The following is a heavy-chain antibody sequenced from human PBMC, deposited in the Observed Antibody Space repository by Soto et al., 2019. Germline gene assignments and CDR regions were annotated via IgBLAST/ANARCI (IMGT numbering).Heavy chain of an antibody. CDR1: GYTFTGYY. CDR3: ASAVDTAMVRKFYGMDV. D-gene: IGHD5-18*01. V-gene: IGHV1-2*04. Sequence: ASVKVSCKASGYTFTGYYMHWVRQAPGQGLEWMGWINPNSGGTNYAQKFQGWVTMTRDTSISTAYMELSRLRSDDTAVYYCASAVDTAMVRKFYGMDVWGQGTTVTVSS. J-gene: IGHJ6*02. CDR2: INPNSGGT.